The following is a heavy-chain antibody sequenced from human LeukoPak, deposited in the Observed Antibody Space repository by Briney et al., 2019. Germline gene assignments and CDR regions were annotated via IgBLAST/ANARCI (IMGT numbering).Heavy chain of an antibody. CDR3: ASSFSGGSYYDAFDI. J-gene: IGHJ3*02. Sequence: PGGSLRLSCAASGFTFSSYAMSWVRQAPGKGLEWVSAISGSGGSTYYADSVKGRFTISRDNSKNTLYLQMNSLRAEDTAVYYCASSFSGGSYYDAFDIWGQGTMVTVSS. D-gene: IGHD2-15*01. V-gene: IGHV3-23*01. CDR1: GFTFSSYA. CDR2: ISGSGGST.